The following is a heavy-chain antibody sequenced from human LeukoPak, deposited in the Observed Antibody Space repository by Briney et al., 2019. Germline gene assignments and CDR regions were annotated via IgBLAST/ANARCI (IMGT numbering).Heavy chain of an antibody. Sequence: SETLSLTCTVSGGSISSYYWSWIRQPPGKGLEWIGHIYYSGSTNYNPSLKSRVTISVDTSKNQFSLKLSSVTAADTAVYYCARAPDDAFDIWGQGTMVTVSS. CDR3: ARAPDDAFDI. J-gene: IGHJ3*02. V-gene: IGHV4-59*01. CDR1: GGSISSYY. CDR2: IYYSGST.